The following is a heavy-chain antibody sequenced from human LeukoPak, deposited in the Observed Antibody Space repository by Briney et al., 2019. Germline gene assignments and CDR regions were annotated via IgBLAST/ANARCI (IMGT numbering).Heavy chain of an antibody. Sequence: GASVKVSCKASGHTFTAYYMFWVRQAPGQGLEWMGWINPNSGGTNYAPKFQGRVTMTRDTSISTAYMELSSLRSEDTAVCYCARAPPRITIFGVVIIGENWFDPWGQGTLITVSS. CDR1: GHTFTAYY. CDR3: ARAPPRITIFGVVIIGENWFDP. V-gene: IGHV1-2*02. CDR2: INPNSGGT. D-gene: IGHD3-3*01. J-gene: IGHJ5*02.